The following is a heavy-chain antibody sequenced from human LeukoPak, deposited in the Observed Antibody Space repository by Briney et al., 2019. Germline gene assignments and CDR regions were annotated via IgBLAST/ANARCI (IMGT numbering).Heavy chain of an antibody. D-gene: IGHD4-23*01. CDR2: IYTSGST. J-gene: IGHJ6*03. CDR1: GGSISSYY. Sequence: SETLSLTCTVSGGSISSYYWSWIRQPAGKGLEWIGRIYTSGSTNYNPSLKSRVTMSVDTSKNQFSLKLSSVTAADTAVYYCARVNGGKFSFNYYMDVWGKGTTVTVSS. V-gene: IGHV4-4*07. CDR3: ARVNGGKFSFNYYMDV.